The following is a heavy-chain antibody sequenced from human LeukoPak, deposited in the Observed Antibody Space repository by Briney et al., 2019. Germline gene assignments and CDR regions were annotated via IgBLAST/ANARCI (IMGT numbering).Heavy chain of an antibody. Sequence: PSETLSLTCTVSGGSISSYYWSWIRQPAGKGLEWIGRIYTSGSTNYNPSLKSRVTISVDTSKNQFSLKLSSVTAADTAVYYCARDRSYYGSGSRVDAFDIWGQGTMVTVSS. CDR1: GGSISSYY. CDR2: IYTSGST. D-gene: IGHD3-10*01. J-gene: IGHJ3*02. V-gene: IGHV4-4*07. CDR3: ARDRSYYGSGSRVDAFDI.